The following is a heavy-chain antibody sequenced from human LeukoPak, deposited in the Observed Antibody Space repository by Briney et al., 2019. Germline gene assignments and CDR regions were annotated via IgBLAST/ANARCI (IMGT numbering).Heavy chain of an antibody. J-gene: IGHJ4*02. CDR1: GFSFSAYG. D-gene: IGHD6-13*01. CDR3: ARSQSSSLIDY. CDR2: IWYDGSSK. V-gene: IGHV3-33*01. Sequence: PGRSLRLSCAASGFSFSAYGVHWVRQAPGKGLEWVAVIWYDGSSKDYADSVKGRFTFSRDNSKNTLYLQMNSLTVEDTAVYYCARSQSSSLIDYWGREPWSPSPQ.